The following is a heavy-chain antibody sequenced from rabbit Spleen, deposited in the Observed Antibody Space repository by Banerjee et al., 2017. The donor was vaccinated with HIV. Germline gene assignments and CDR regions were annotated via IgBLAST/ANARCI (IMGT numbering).Heavy chain of an antibody. Sequence: QSLEESGGDLVKPGATLTLTCTASGFSFSSGYYMCWVRQPPGKGLEWIACIRVGSITITYYASWAKGRFTISKTSSTTVTLQMTSLTAADTATYFCARDTGTSFSSYGMDLWGPGTLVTVS. CDR2: IRVGSITIT. CDR1: GFSFSSGYY. CDR3: ARDTGTSFSSYGMDL. V-gene: IGHV1S40*01. D-gene: IGHD8-1*01. J-gene: IGHJ6*01.